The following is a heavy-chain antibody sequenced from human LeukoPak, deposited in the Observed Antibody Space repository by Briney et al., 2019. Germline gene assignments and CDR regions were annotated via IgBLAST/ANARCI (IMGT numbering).Heavy chain of an antibody. J-gene: IGHJ4*02. CDR3: ARHVRTGYCSSTSCYL. V-gene: IGHV4-39*01. CDR2: IYYSGST. D-gene: IGHD2-2*01. CDR1: GGSISSSNYY. Sequence: SETLSLTCTVSGGSISSSNYYWGWIRQPPGKGLEWIGNIYYSGSTNYNPSLKSRVTISVDTSKNQFSLKLSSVTAADTAVYYCARHVRTGYCSSTSCYLWGQGTLVTVSS.